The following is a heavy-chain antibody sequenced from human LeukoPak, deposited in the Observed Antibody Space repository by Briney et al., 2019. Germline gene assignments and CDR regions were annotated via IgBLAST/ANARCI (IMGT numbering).Heavy chain of an antibody. J-gene: IGHJ4*02. CDR3: ARAHSSGWETDFDY. CDR1: GYTFTGYY. V-gene: IGHV1-2*02. CDR2: INPNSGGT. D-gene: IGHD6-19*01. Sequence: ASVKVSCKASGYTFTGYYMHWVRQAPGQGLEWMGWINPNSGGTNYAQKFQGRVTMTGDTSISTAYMELSRLRSDDTAVYYCARAHSSGWETDFDYWGQGTLVTVSS.